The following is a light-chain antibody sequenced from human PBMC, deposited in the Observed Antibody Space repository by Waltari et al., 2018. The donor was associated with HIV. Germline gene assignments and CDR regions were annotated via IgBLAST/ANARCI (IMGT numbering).Light chain of an antibody. CDR2: GAA. Sequence: EIVLTQSPGTLSLSPGERATLPCRASQSVSSSYLAWYQQKPGQAPRLLIYGAASRATGIPDRFSGSGSGTDFTLTISRLEPEDFSVYYCQQYRSSSWTFGQGTKVEIK. J-gene: IGKJ1*01. V-gene: IGKV3-20*01. CDR1: QSVSSSY. CDR3: QQYRSSSWT.